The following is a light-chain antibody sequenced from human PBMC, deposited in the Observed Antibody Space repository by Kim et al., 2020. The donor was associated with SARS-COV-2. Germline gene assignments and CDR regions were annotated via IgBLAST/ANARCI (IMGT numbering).Light chain of an antibody. J-gene: IGKJ1*01. V-gene: IGKV3-11*01. Sequence: LSPGERASLSCRASQSIGNYLAWYQHKPGQVPRLLIHDASDRATGIPARFSGSGSGTDFTLTISSLEPEDFAVYYCQHRSNWPWTFGQGTKVDIK. CDR1: QSIGNY. CDR2: DAS. CDR3: QHRSNWPWT.